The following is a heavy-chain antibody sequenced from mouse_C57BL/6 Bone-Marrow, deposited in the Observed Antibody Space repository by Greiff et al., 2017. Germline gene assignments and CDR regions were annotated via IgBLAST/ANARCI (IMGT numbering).Heavy chain of an antibody. D-gene: IGHD1-3*01. V-gene: IGHV3-8*01. CDR3: ARGEWRGFAY. J-gene: IGHJ3*01. Sequence: VQLQQSGPGLAKPSQTLTLSCSVTGYSITSDYWNWIRKFPGNKLEYMGYISYRGSNYYNPSIKSRISIARDTSRNQSYLQLSSVPTEDTATYYCARGEWRGFAYWGQGTLVTVSA. CDR1: GYSITSDY. CDR2: ISYRGSN.